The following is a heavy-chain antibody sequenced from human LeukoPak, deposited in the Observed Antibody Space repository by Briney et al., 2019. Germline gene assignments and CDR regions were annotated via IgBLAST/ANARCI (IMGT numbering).Heavy chain of an antibody. CDR2: IKEDGSET. CDR3: SRSLNF. J-gene: IGHJ4*02. CDR1: GFTFSRSW. Sequence: PGGSLRLSCATSGFTFSRSWMDWVRQAPGKGLEWVANIKEDGSETHYVDSAKGRFTISRDNAKNSLFLQVDNLRVEDTAIYYCSRSLNFWGQGTLVIVSP. V-gene: IGHV3-7*01.